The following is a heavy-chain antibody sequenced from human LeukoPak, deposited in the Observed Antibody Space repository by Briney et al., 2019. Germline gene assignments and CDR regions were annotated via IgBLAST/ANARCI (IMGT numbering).Heavy chain of an antibody. CDR2: ISGSGGST. J-gene: IGHJ6*02. V-gene: IGHV3-23*01. D-gene: IGHD6-19*01. Sequence: PGGSLRLSCAASGFTFSSYAMSWVRQAPGKGLEWVSAISGSGGSTYYADSVKGRFTISRDNSKNTLYLQMNSLRAEDTAVYYCAKPRGSWLVQGLYYYGMDVWGQGTTVTVSS. CDR3: AKPRGSWLVQGLYYYGMDV. CDR1: GFTFSSYA.